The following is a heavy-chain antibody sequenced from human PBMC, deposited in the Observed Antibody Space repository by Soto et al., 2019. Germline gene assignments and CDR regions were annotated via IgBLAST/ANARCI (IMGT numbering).Heavy chain of an antibody. Sequence: QVQLVQSGAEVKKPGSSVKVSCRVSGGTFSTFPINWVRQAPGQGLEWLGGIIPILTTTNYAQKFRGRVTITADESTSTAYMELRSLTPEDTSLYYCARDSGLVTMSRGSLLYPQPKNAMDLWGQGTAVTVSS. D-gene: IGHD3-10*01. V-gene: IGHV1-69*01. J-gene: IGHJ6*02. CDR1: GGTFSTFP. CDR2: IIPILTTT. CDR3: ARDSGLVTMSRGSLLYPQPKNAMDL.